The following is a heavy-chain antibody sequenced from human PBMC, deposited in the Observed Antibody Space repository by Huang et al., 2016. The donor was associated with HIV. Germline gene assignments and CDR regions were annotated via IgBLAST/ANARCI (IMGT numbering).Heavy chain of an antibody. Sequence: QVQLVQSGAEVKKPGASVKVYCKASGFNFNNYDFNWVRQAAGQGLEWMGWVNPMRGDTGYAQKFQGRVTITRNTSITTAYMELRSLRSEDTAVYYCARARWFLYDSTGYYSRYYFDSWGQGTLVTISS. D-gene: IGHD3-22*01. CDR2: VNPMRGDT. V-gene: IGHV1-8*03. J-gene: IGHJ4*02. CDR3: ARARWFLYDSTGYYSRYYFDS. CDR1: GFNFNNYD.